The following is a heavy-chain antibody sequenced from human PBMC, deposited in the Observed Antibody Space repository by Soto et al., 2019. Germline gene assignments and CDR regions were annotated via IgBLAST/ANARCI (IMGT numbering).Heavy chain of an antibody. CDR2: ISSSGSTI. CDR3: ARDGYTAMVDY. CDR1: GFTFSDYY. J-gene: IGHJ4*02. D-gene: IGHD5-18*01. V-gene: IGHV3-11*01. Sequence: GGSLRLSCAASGFTFSDYYMSWIRQAPGKGLECVSYISSSGSTIYYAESVKGRFTISSDNAKNSLYLQMNSLRAEDTAVYFCARDGYTAMVDYWGQGTLVTVSS.